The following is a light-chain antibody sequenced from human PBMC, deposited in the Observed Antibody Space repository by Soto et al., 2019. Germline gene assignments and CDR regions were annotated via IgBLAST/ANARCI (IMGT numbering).Light chain of an antibody. CDR2: ENN. V-gene: IGLV1-51*02. CDR1: SSNIGNNY. J-gene: IGLJ1*01. Sequence: QSVLTQPPSVSAAPGQKVTISCSGSSSNIGNNYVSWYQQLPGTAPKLLIYENNKRPSGIPDRFSGSKSGTSATLGITGLQTGDEADYYCGTWDSSLSAAGGSYGFGTGTKVTVL. CDR3: GTWDSSLSAAGGSYG.